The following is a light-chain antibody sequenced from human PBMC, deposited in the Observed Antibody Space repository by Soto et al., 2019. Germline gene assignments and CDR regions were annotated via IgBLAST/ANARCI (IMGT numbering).Light chain of an antibody. CDR2: ANS. CDR1: SSNIGAGYD. Sequence: QSVLTQPPSVSGAPGQRVTISCTGSSSNIGAGYDVDWYQQLPGTAPKLLIYANSNRPSGVPDRFSGSKSGTSASLAITGLQAEDEADYYSQSYDSSLSAVVFGGGTKLTVL. CDR3: QSYDSSLSAVV. J-gene: IGLJ2*01. V-gene: IGLV1-40*01.